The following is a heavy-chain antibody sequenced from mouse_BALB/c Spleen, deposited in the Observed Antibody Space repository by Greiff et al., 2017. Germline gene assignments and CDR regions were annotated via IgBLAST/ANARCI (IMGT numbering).Heavy chain of an antibody. CDR1: GFTFSSYA. CDR2: ISSGGSYT. V-gene: IGHV5-9-4*01. CDR3: ARTVVANYFDY. D-gene: IGHD1-1*01. Sequence: EVQGVESGGGLVKPGGSLKLSCAASGFTFSSYAMSWVRQSPEKRLEWVAEISSGGSYTYYPDTVTGRFTISRDNAKNTLYLEMSSLRSEDTAMYYCARTVVANYFDYWGQGTTLTVSA. J-gene: IGHJ2*01.